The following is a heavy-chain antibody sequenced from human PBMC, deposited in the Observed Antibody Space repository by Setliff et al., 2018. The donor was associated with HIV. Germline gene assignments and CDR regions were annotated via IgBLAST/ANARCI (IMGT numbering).Heavy chain of an antibody. CDR1: TYTFSSYV. CDR2: ITSYNGNT. V-gene: IGHV1-18*01. D-gene: IGHD1-26*01. CDR3: ARDHHSGRGSNFPWYSDL. J-gene: IGHJ2*01. Sequence: GASVKVSCKASTYTFSSYVINWVRQAPGQGLEWMGWITSYNGNTNYAKKFKGRVTMTTDTSTSIAYMELKSLRSEDTAVYYCARDHHSGRGSNFPWYSDLWGRGTLVTVSS.